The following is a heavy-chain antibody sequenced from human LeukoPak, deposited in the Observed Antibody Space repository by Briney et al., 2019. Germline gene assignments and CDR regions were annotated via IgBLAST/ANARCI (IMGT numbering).Heavy chain of an antibody. Sequence: SQTVSLTCAVSIHTISFGHYSWRSIRQPPARVLEWNGYFCRGGSTYYHPALQSRLPITVHRTNNRSSLRLSSVTAADTAVYYCARASGYCSGDSCYAGGFDPWGQGTMVTVSS. V-gene: IGHV4-30-2*01. D-gene: IGHD2-15*01. J-gene: IGHJ5*02. CDR1: IHTISFGHYS. CDR3: ARASGYCSGDSCYAGGFDP. CDR2: FCRGGST.